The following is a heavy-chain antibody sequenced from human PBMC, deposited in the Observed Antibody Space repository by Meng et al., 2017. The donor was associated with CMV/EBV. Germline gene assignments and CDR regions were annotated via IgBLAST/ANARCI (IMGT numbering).Heavy chain of an antibody. D-gene: IGHD2/OR15-2a*01. CDR1: GYKVNDFG. J-gene: IGHJ6*02. CDR3: ARVLNWSNLRFYAMDV. CDR2: ITTYNGNT. Sequence: ASVQVSCKASGYKVNDFGSTWVRQAPGKGLEWVGWITTYNGNTEYNQKFRDRVTMTTDTSTSTAYLELRSLRSDDTAVYFCARVLNWSNLRFYAMDVWGQGTTVTVSS. V-gene: IGHV1-18*01.